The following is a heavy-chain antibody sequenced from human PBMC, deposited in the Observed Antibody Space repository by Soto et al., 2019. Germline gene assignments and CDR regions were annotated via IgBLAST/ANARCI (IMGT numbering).Heavy chain of an antibody. CDR3: AKDRAMVTYYFDY. D-gene: IGHD5-18*01. CDR2: ITERGDST. V-gene: IGHV3-23*01. CDR1: GITLRSLG. J-gene: IGHJ4*02. Sequence: GGSLRLSCAASGITLRSLGMTWVRQAPGKGLQWVSGITERGDSTYYADSVKGRFTISRDNSKNMLYLQMNSLRVEDTAVYYCAKDRAMVTYYFDYWGQGTLVTVSS.